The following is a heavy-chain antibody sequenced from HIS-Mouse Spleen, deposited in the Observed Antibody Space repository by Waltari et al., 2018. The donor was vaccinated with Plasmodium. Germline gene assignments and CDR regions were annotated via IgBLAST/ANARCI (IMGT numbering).Heavy chain of an antibody. Sequence: EVQLVESGGGLVQPGGSLRLSCAASGFTFSSYWMSWVRQAPGKGFELVAKIKKDGSEKYLVDSVKGRFTISRDNAKNSLYLQMNSLRAEDTAVYYCASSWYWYFDLWGRGTLVTVSS. J-gene: IGHJ2*01. V-gene: IGHV3-7*01. CDR1: GFTFSSYW. D-gene: IGHD6-13*01. CDR2: IKKDGSEK. CDR3: ASSWYWYFDL.